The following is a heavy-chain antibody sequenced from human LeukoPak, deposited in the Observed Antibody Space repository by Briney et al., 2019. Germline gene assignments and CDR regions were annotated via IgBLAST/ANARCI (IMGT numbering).Heavy chain of an antibody. CDR3: ASWRSLVGATFDP. CDR2: IYYSGST. CDR1: GGSISSGDYY. D-gene: IGHD1-26*01. J-gene: IGHJ5*02. Sequence: SQTLSLTCTVSGGSISSGDYYWSWIRQPPGKGLEWIGYIYYSGSTNYNPSLKSRVTISVDTSKNQFSLKLSSVTAADTAVYYCASWRSLVGATFDPWGQGTLVTVSS. V-gene: IGHV4-30-4*08.